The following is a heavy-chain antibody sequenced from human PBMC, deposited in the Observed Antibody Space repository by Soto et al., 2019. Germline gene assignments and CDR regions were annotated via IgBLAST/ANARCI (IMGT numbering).Heavy chain of an antibody. V-gene: IGHV3-15*07. CDR3: TRVRLGRSRSSDY. J-gene: IGHJ4*02. CDR2: IQSKTDGGTT. CDR1: GFNFSNAW. D-gene: IGHD6-19*01. Sequence: GGPLRLSCAASGFNFSNAWMNWVRQAPGKGLEWVGRIQSKTDGGTTDYAAPVKGRFTISRDDSKNTLYLQMNSLKTEDTAVYYCTRVRLGRSRSSDYWGQGILLTVSS.